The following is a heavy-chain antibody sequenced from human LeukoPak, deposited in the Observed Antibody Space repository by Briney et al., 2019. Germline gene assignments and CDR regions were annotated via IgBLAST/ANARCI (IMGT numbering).Heavy chain of an antibody. CDR3: AREGRVATIAPYYYYYMDV. CDR1: GGSISSYY. J-gene: IGHJ6*03. CDR2: IYTSGST. D-gene: IGHD5-12*01. V-gene: IGHV4-4*07. Sequence: SETLSLTCTVSGGSISSYYWSWIRQPAGKGLEWIGRIYTSGSTNYNPSLKSRVTISVDKSKNQFSLKLSSVTAADTAVYYCAREGRVATIAPYYYYYMDVGGKGTTVTVSS.